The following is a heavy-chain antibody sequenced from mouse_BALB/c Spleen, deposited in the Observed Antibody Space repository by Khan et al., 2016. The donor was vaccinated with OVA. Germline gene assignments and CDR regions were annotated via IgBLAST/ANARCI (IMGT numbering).Heavy chain of an antibody. J-gene: IGHJ4*01. D-gene: IGHD2-14*01. CDR1: GYTFTTAG. Sequence: VQLQESGPELKKPGETVRISCKASGYTFTTAGMQWVQKMPGKGLKWIGWINTHSGVPKYAEDFKGRFAFSLETSASTVYLQITNLKNEDTATYFSARGGAAFYRNDGGAMDYWGQGTSVTVSS. V-gene: IGHV9-4*02. CDR2: INTHSGVP. CDR3: ARGGAAFYRNDGGAMDY.